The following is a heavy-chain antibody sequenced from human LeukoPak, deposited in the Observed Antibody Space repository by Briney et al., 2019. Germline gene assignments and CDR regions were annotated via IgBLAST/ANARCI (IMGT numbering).Heavy chain of an antibody. J-gene: IGHJ4*02. CDR2: IYYSGST. Sequence: SETLSLTCTVSGGSISSYYWSWIRQPPGKGLEWIGYIYYSGSTNYNPSLKSRVTISVDTSKNQFSLKLSSVTAADTAVYYCARSPVLGELLTFDYWAREPWSPSPQ. CDR1: GGSISSYY. CDR3: ARSPVLGELLTFDY. D-gene: IGHD3-10*01. V-gene: IGHV4-59*01.